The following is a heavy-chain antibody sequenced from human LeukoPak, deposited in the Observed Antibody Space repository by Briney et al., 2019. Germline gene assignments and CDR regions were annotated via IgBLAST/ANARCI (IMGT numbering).Heavy chain of an antibody. D-gene: IGHD3-22*01. CDR1: GFTVDDYG. CDR2: ISRDGGGT. Sequence: GGSLRLSCEVSGFTVDDYGMSWVRQTQGKGLEWVSAISRDGGGTIYADSVKGRFTISRDNARNSLYLQMNSLRAEDTAFYRCARDRMFDSSGYQAHDYWGQGTLVTVSS. CDR3: ARDRMFDSSGYQAHDY. V-gene: IGHV3-20*01. J-gene: IGHJ4*02.